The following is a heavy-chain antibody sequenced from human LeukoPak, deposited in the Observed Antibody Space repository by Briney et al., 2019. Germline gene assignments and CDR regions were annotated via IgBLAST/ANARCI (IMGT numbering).Heavy chain of an antibody. J-gene: IGHJ6*03. CDR1: GGSISSISYY. Sequence: SETLSLTCTVSGGSISSISYYWGWIRQPPGKGLEWIGSIYYSGSTYDNPSLKSRVTMSVDTSKNQFSLKLSSVTAADRAVYYCARGDDGYSGYDQLYYYYMDVWGKGTTVTISS. CDR2: IYYSGST. CDR3: ARGDDGYSGYDQLYYYYMDV. V-gene: IGHV4-39*07. D-gene: IGHD5-12*01.